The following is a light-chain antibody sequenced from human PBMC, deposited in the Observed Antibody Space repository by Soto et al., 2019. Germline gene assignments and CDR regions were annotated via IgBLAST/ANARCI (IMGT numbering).Light chain of an antibody. Sequence: EIVMTQSPATLSVSPGERATLSCRASQSVSSNLAWYQQKPGQAPRLLIYGASTRATGIPARFSGSGSGTEVTLTISSLQSEDFAVYYCQQYNNCPPYTFGQGTKVEIK. V-gene: IGKV3-15*01. CDR3: QQYNNCPPYT. J-gene: IGKJ2*01. CDR1: QSVSSN. CDR2: GAS.